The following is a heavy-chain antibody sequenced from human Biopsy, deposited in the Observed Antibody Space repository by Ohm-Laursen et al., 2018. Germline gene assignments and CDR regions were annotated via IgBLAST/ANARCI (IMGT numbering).Heavy chain of an antibody. CDR3: AADINVWNVNY. J-gene: IGHJ4*02. CDR2: FDCEERKT. D-gene: IGHD1-1*01. Sequence: ASVKVSCKVSGYTLTELSIHWVRQTGGKGLEWMGGFDCEERKTVYAEKFQGRVTMTEDTSTDTAYMELRSLRSEDTAVYYCAADINVWNVNYWGQGTQVTVSS. V-gene: IGHV1-24*01. CDR1: GYTLTELS.